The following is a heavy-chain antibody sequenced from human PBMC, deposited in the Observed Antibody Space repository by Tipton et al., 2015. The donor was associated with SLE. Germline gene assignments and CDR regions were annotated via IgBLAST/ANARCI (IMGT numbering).Heavy chain of an antibody. D-gene: IGHD1-26*01. J-gene: IGHJ3*02. CDR2: IWYDGSNK. V-gene: IGHV3-33*06. Sequence: SLRLSCAASGFTFSSYGMHWVRQAPGKGLEWVAVIWYDGSNKYYADSVKGRFTISRDNSKNTLYLQMNSLRAEDTAVYYCAKDMGARVGATAFDIWGQGTMVTVSS. CDR1: GFTFSSYG. CDR3: AKDMGARVGATAFDI.